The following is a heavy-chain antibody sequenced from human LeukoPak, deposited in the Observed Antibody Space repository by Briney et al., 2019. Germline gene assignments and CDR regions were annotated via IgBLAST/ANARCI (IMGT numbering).Heavy chain of an antibody. D-gene: IGHD1-26*01. CDR2: ISWDGGST. V-gene: IGHV3-43*01. CDR3: AKEGTLGATGFDY. CDR1: GFTFDDYT. J-gene: IGHJ4*02. Sequence: GGSLRLSCAASGFTFDDYTMHWVRQAPGKGLEWVSLISWDGGSTYYADSVKGRFTISRDNSKNSLYLQMNSLRTEDTALYYCAKEGTLGATGFDYWGQGTLVTVSS.